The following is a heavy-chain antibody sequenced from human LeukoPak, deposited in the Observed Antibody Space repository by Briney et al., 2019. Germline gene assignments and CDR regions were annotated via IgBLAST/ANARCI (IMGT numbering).Heavy chain of an antibody. D-gene: IGHD6-19*01. Sequence: GGSLRLSCAASGFTFGDYGMSWVRQAPGKGLEWVSGINWKGGSTGYADSVKGRFTISRDNTKSSLYLQMNSLRAEDTAVYYCARDGRVAGITYGMHVWGQGTTVTVSS. J-gene: IGHJ6*02. CDR1: GFTFGDYG. CDR3: ARDGRVAGITYGMHV. V-gene: IGHV3-20*04. CDR2: INWKGGST.